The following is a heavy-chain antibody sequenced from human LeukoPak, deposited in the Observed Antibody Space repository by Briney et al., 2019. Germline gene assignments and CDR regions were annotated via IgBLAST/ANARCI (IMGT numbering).Heavy chain of an antibody. J-gene: IGHJ4*02. CDR3: ARTAYDSSDFYRFDY. CDR1: GGSISSYY. V-gene: IGHV4-59*12. D-gene: IGHD3-22*01. Sequence: SETLSLTCTVSGGSISSYYWSWIRQPPGKGLEWIGYIDYSGWTNYNPSLKSRVTISVDTSKNQFSLNLSSVTAADTAVYYCARTAYDSSDFYRFDYWGQGTLVTVSS. CDR2: IDYSGWT.